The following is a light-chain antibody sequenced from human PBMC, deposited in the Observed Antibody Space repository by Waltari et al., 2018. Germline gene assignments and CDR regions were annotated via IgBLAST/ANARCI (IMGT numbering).Light chain of an antibody. CDR3: QQRSNWPVT. CDR1: QSVSSY. J-gene: IGKJ1*01. Sequence: EIVLTQSPATLSLSPGERATLSCRASQSVSSYLAWYQQKPGQAPRLLIYDASNRATGIPARFSGSGSGTDFNLTISSLEPEDFAVYYCQQRSNWPVTFGQGTKVEIK. V-gene: IGKV3-11*01. CDR2: DAS.